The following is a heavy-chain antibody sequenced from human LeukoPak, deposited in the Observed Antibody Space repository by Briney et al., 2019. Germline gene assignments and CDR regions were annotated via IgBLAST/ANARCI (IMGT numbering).Heavy chain of an antibody. Sequence: GGSLRLSCAASGFTFSDYYMSWIRQAAGKGLEWVSYISSSGSTIYYADSVKGRFTISRDNAKNSLYLQMNSLRAEDTAVYYCARDRDYYGSGSYYIFDYWGQGTLVTVSS. J-gene: IGHJ4*02. CDR2: ISSSGSTI. CDR3: ARDRDYYGSGSYYIFDY. CDR1: GFTFSDYY. D-gene: IGHD3-10*01. V-gene: IGHV3-11*01.